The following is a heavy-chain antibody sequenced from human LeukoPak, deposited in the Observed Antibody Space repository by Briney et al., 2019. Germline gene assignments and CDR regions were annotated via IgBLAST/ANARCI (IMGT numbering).Heavy chain of an antibody. Sequence: ETLSLTCTVSGGSISSHYWSWIRQPPGKGLEWVSSISSSSSYIYYADSVKGRFTISRDNAKNSLYLQMNSLRAEDTAVYYCASGPSSSSSFDYWGQGTLVTVSS. CDR3: ASGPSSSSSFDY. CDR1: GGSISSHY. J-gene: IGHJ4*02. CDR2: ISSSSSYI. D-gene: IGHD6-6*01. V-gene: IGHV3-21*01.